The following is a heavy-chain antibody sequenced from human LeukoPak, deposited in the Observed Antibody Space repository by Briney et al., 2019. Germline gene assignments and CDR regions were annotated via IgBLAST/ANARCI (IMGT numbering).Heavy chain of an antibody. CDR2: IYYSGST. Sequence: SETLSLTCTVSGDSISSSRYYWGWIRQPPGKGLEWVGSIYYSGSTYYNPSLKSRVTISVDTSKNQFSLKLRSVTAADTAVYYCARIGFRGAPSLNWFDPWGQGTLVTVSS. V-gene: IGHV4-39*07. D-gene: IGHD1-26*01. CDR1: GDSISSSRYY. J-gene: IGHJ5*02. CDR3: ARIGFRGAPSLNWFDP.